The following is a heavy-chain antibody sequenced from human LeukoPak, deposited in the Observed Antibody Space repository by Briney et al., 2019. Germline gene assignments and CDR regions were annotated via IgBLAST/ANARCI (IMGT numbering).Heavy chain of an antibody. J-gene: IGHJ4*02. CDR3: ARPLSGGYAPLDY. D-gene: IGHD5-12*01. Sequence: PGESLKISCKGSGHSFTSYWINWVRQMPGKGLEWMGRIDPSDSYTNYSPSFQGHVTISADKSISTAYLQWSSLKASDTAMYYCARPLSGGYAPLDYWGQGTLVTVSS. CDR1: GHSFTSYW. V-gene: IGHV5-10-1*01. CDR2: IDPSDSYT.